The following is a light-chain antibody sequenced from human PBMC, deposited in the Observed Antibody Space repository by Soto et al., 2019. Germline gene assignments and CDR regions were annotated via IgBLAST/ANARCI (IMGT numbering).Light chain of an antibody. V-gene: IGKV1-39*01. J-gene: IGKJ5*01. CDR2: EAS. CDR3: QQAASFPIT. Sequence: DIHMTQSPSSLSASVGDRVTVTCRASQSISTNLNWYQQKPGKAPKLLIYEASSLKRGVPSRFSGSGSGTDFTLTISSLQPEDFATYYCQQAASFPITFGQGTRLEIK. CDR1: QSISTN.